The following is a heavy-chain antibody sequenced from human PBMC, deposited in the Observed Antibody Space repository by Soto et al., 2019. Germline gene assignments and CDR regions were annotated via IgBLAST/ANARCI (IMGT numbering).Heavy chain of an antibody. CDR2: VWYDGSDK. J-gene: IGHJ4*02. CDR1: GFTFSSYG. V-gene: IGHV3-33*08. D-gene: IGHD2-2*01. CDR3: ARSPSTVYFDS. Sequence: VSLVESGGGLVKPGGSLRLSCAASGFTFSSYGMHWVRQAPGKGLEWVAVVWYDGSDKYYADSVKGRFTISRDNSKNTLFLQMNSLRAEDTAVYYCARSPSTVYFDSWGQGALVTVSS.